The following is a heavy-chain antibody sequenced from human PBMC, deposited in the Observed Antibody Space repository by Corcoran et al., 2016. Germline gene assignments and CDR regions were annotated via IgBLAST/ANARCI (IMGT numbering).Heavy chain of an antibody. CDR3: ASGIMITFGGFIHFDP. Sequence: QVQLQESGPGLVKPSETLSLTCTVSGGSISSYYWSWIRQPPGKGLAWIGYIYYSGSTNYNPSLQSRVTISVDTSKNQFSLKLSSVTAAATAVYYCASGIMITFGGFIHFDPWGHGTLVTVSS. D-gene: IGHD3-16*02. V-gene: IGHV4-59*01. J-gene: IGHJ5*02. CDR2: IYYSGST. CDR1: GGSISSYY.